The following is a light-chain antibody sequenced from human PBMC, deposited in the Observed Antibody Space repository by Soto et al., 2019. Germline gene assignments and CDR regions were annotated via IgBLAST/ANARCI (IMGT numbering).Light chain of an antibody. V-gene: IGKV3-15*01. CDR3: QQYNNWPPET. CDR2: GAS. Sequence: EVVMTQSPATLSVSPGERVTLSCRASQSLRSTSLAWYQQKPGQAPRLLISGASTRATGIPARFSGSGSGTEFTLTISSLQSEDFAVYYCQQYNNWPPETFGQGTKVDIK. J-gene: IGKJ1*01. CDR1: QSLRST.